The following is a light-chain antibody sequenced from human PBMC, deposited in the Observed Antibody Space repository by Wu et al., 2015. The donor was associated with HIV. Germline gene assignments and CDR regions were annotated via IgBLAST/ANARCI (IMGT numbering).Light chain of an antibody. CDR3: QQYGSSTWT. J-gene: IGKJ1*01. V-gene: IGKV3-20*01. CDR1: QSVTSNY. CDR2: GAS. Sequence: EIVLTQSPGTLSLSPGERATLSCRASQSVTSNYLAWYQLKGGQAPRLLIYGASSRATGIPDRFSGSGSGTDFTLTISRLEPEDFAVYYCQQYGSSTWTFGQGTKVEIK.